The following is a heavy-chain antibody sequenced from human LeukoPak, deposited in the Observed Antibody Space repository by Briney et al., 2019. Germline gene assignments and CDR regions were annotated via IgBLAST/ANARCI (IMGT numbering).Heavy chain of an antibody. J-gene: IGHJ5*02. D-gene: IGHD3-10*01. CDR3: ARSLEKDYHGSGTYYMDNWFEL. Sequence: PGGSLRLSCAASGFTFSSYTMNWVRQAPGKGLEWVSSISSSSNYIHYADSLKGRFTISRDNANNSLYLQMNSLRAEDTAVYYCARSLEKDYHGSGTYYMDNWFELWGQGTLVTVSS. CDR1: GFTFSSYT. V-gene: IGHV3-21*01. CDR2: ISSSSNYI.